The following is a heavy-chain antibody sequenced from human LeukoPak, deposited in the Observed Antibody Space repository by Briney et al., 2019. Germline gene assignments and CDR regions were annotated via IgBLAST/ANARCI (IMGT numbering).Heavy chain of an antibody. Sequence: PSETLSLTCAVSGYSISSGYYWGWIRQPPGKGLEWIGSIYHSGSTYYNPSLKSRVTISVDTSKNQFSLKLSSVTSADTAVYYCARTYYDILTGRTFDYWGQGTLVTVSS. CDR1: GYSISSGYY. CDR2: IYHSGST. D-gene: IGHD3-9*01. V-gene: IGHV4-38-2*01. CDR3: ARTYYDILTGRTFDY. J-gene: IGHJ4*02.